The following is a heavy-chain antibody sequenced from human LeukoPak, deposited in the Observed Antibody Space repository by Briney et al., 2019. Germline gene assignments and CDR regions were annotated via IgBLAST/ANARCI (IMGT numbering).Heavy chain of an antibody. CDR3: ARLEDSTTRAFDI. J-gene: IGHJ3*02. CDR2: MNPNSGNT. CDR1: GYTFTSYD. V-gene: IGHV1-8*03. D-gene: IGHD4-17*01. Sequence: GASVKVSCKASGYTFTSYDINWVRQATGQGLEWMGWMNPNSGNTGYAQKFQGRVTITRNTSISTAYMELSSLRSEDTAVYYCARLEDSTTRAFDIWGQGTMVTVSS.